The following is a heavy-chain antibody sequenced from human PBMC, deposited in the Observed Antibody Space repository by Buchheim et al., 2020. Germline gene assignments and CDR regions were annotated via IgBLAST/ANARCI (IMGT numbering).Heavy chain of an antibody. V-gene: IGHV3-48*03. CDR1: GFTFSSYE. CDR2: ISSSCSTI. J-gene: IGHJ6*02. D-gene: IGHD3-3*01. CDR3: ARESPLRFLEWLPTGDYYYGMDV. Sequence: EVQLVESGGGLVQPGGSLRLSCAASGFTFSSYEMNWVRQAPGKGLEWVSYISSSCSTIYYADSVKGRFTISRDNATNSLYLQMNSLRAEDTAVYYCARESPLRFLEWLPTGDYYYGMDVWGQGTT.